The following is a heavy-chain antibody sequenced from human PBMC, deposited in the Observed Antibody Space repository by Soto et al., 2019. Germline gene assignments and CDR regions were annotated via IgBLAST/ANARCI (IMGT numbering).Heavy chain of an antibody. CDR3: AKGVNYDFWSGYPYYFDY. Sequence: EVQLLESGGGLVQPGGSLRLSCAASGFTFSSYAMSWVRQAPGKGLEWVSAISGSGGSTYYADSVKGRFTISRDNSKNTLYLQMNSLSAEYTAVYYCAKGVNYDFWSGYPYYFDYWGQGTLVTVSS. J-gene: IGHJ4*02. CDR2: ISGSGGST. V-gene: IGHV3-23*01. CDR1: GFTFSSYA. D-gene: IGHD3-3*01.